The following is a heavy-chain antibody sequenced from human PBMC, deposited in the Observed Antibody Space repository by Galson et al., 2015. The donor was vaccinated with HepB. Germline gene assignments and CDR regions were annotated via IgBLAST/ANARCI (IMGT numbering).Heavy chain of an antibody. D-gene: IGHD2-15*01. CDR1: GFTFSSYA. CDR2: ISGSGGST. CDR3: AKEGTYCSGGSCRDRSYYYYYMDV. Sequence: SLRLSCAASGFTFSSYAMSWVRQAPGKGLEWVSAISGSGGSTYYADSVKGRFTISRDNSKNTLYLQMNSLRAEDTAVYYCAKEGTYCSGGSCRDRSYYYYYMDVWGKGTTVTVSS. J-gene: IGHJ6*03. V-gene: IGHV3-23*01.